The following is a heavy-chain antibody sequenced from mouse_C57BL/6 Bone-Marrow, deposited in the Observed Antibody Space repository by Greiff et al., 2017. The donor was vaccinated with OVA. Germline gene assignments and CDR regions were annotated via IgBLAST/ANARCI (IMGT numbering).Heavy chain of an antibody. J-gene: IGHJ4*01. V-gene: IGHV7-1*01. Sequence: EVNVVDSGGGLVQSGRSLRLSCATSGFTFSDFYMEWVRQAPGKGLEWIAASRNKANDYTTEYSASVKGRFIVSRDTSQSILYLQMNALRAEDTAIYYCARDAGYYGSSPYYAMDYWGQGTSVTVSS. CDR3: ARDAGYYGSSPYYAMDY. D-gene: IGHD1-1*01. CDR2: SRNKANDYTT. CDR1: GFTFSDFY.